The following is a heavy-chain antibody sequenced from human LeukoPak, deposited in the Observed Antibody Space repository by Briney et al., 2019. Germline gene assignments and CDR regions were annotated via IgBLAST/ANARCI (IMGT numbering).Heavy chain of an antibody. CDR2: IYSSGST. Sequence: PSETLSLTCAVSGYSISSADYWGWIRPPPGAGLEWIGRIYSSGSTNYNPSLKSRVTISVDTSKNQFSLKLSSVTAADTAVYYCVRREDYRGVGYWGQGTLVTVSS. D-gene: IGHD4-11*01. V-gene: IGHV4-38-2*01. CDR3: VRREDYRGVGY. J-gene: IGHJ4*02. CDR1: GYSISSADY.